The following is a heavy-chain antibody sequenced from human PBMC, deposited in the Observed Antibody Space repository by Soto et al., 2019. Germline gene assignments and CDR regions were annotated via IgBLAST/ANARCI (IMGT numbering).Heavy chain of an antibody. CDR1: GGSFSGYY. J-gene: IGHJ5*02. CDR3: ARRPRRPGYRSSWHNNWFDP. CDR2: INHSGST. D-gene: IGHD6-13*01. V-gene: IGHV4-34*01. Sequence: PSETLSLTCAVYGGSFSGYYWSWIRQPPGKGLEWIGEINHSGSTNYNPSLKSRVTISVDTSKNQFSLKLSSVTAADTAVYYCARRPRRPGYRSSWHNNWFDPWGQGTLVTVSS.